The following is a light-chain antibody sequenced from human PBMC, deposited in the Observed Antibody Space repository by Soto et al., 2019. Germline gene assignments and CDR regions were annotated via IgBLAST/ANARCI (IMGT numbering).Light chain of an antibody. CDR1: QSVSSN. Sequence: VLTQSPAPLSVSPGERATLSCRAGQSVSSNLAWYQQRPGQPPRLLIYVASTRATRIPDRFSGSGSGTKFTITISSLQSEDVAVYYCQQYNHSITLGGGTKVEIK. J-gene: IGKJ4*01. CDR2: VAS. V-gene: IGKV3D-15*01. CDR3: QQYNHSIT.